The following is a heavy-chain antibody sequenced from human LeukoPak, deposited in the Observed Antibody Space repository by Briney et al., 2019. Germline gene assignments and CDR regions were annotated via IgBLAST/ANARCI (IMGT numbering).Heavy chain of an antibody. J-gene: IGHJ4*02. CDR3: ARGGTTSWVESFDH. CDR2: IIPYNGNT. Sequence: ASVKVSCTASDYTFTRYGISWVGQAPGQGLEWMGWIIPYNGNTYYAQNLHGRVSMSTDTSTTPAYMVLTSLTSDDTAVYYWARGGTTSWVESFDHWGQGTLVTVSS. V-gene: IGHV1-18*01. CDR1: DYTFTRYG. D-gene: IGHD1-14*01.